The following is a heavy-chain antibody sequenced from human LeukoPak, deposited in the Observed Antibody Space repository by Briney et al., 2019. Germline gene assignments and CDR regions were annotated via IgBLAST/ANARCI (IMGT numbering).Heavy chain of an antibody. D-gene: IGHD2-2*01. CDR3: ARDLGVVPAATPTKFDY. CDR2: IKQDGSEK. V-gene: IGHV3-7*01. Sequence: GGSLRLSCAASGFTFSSYWMSWVRQAPGKGLEWVANIKQDGSEKYYVDSVKGRFTISRDNAKNSLYLQMNSLRAEDTAVYYCARDLGVVPAATPTKFDYWGQGTLVTVSS. CDR1: GFTFSSYW. J-gene: IGHJ4*02.